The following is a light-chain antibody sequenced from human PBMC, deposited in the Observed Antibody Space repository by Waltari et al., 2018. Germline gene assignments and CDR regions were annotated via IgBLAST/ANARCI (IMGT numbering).Light chain of an antibody. V-gene: IGKV3-20*01. CDR3: QLYGISPYT. CDR2: GAS. Sequence: EIVLTQSPGTLSFSPGERATLSCRASQSVYSSYLGWYQQKPGQAPRLLIYGASNRATGIPDRFSGSGSGTDFTLTITRLEPEDFAVYYCQLYGISPYTFGQGTKLEIK. J-gene: IGKJ2*01. CDR1: QSVYSSY.